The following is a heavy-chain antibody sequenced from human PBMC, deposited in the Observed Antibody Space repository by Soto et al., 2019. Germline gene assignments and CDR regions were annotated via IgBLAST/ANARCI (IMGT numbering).Heavy chain of an antibody. Sequence: PGGSLRLSCAASGFTFSSYAMSWVRQAPGKGLEWVSAISGSGGSTYYADSVKGRFTISRDNSKNTLYLQMNSLRAEDTAVYYCAKSVVRGVFYYYYYGMDVWGQGTTVTVSS. CDR1: GFTFSSYA. CDR3: AKSVVRGVFYYYYYGMDV. D-gene: IGHD3-10*01. V-gene: IGHV3-23*01. J-gene: IGHJ6*02. CDR2: ISGSGGST.